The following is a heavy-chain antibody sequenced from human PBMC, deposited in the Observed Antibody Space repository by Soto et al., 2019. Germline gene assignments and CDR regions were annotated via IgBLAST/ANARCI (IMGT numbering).Heavy chain of an antibody. V-gene: IGHV3-11*05. CDR3: ARDADILTGSDAFDI. CDR1: RFTFSDYY. CDR2: ISSSSTYT. J-gene: IGHJ3*02. Sequence: QVQLVESGGGLVKPGGSLRLSCAASRFTFSDYYMSWIRQAPGKGLEWVSYISSSSTYTNYADSAKGRFTISRDNAKNSLYLQMNSLRAEDTAVYYCARDADILTGSDAFDIWGQGTMVTVSS. D-gene: IGHD3-9*01.